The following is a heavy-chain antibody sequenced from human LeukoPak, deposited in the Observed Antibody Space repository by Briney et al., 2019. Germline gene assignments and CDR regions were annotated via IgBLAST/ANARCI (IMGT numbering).Heavy chain of an antibody. CDR3: AKDLFLFVEVATPFDY. CDR2: ISGSGGST. V-gene: IGHV3-23*01. J-gene: IGHJ4*02. CDR1: GFTFSSYA. D-gene: IGHD2-15*01. Sequence: PGGSLRLSCAASGFTFSSYAMSWVRQAPGKGLEWVSAISGSGGSTYYADSVKGRFTISRDNSKNTLYLQMNSLRAEDTAVYYCAKDLFLFVEVATPFDYWGQGTLVTVSS.